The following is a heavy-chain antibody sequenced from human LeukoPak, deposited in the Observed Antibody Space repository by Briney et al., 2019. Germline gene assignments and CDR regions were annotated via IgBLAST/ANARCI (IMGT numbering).Heavy chain of an antibody. CDR1: GYTFTSYY. Sequence: ASVKVSCKPSGYTFTSYYMHWVRQAPGQGLEWVGIINPIGGSTSYAQKFQGRVTMTRDTSTSTVYMELSSLRSEDAAVYYCATRAITMMDQDDAFDIWGQGTMVTVSS. CDR2: INPIGGST. D-gene: IGHD3-22*01. CDR3: ATRAITMMDQDDAFDI. J-gene: IGHJ3*02. V-gene: IGHV1-46*01.